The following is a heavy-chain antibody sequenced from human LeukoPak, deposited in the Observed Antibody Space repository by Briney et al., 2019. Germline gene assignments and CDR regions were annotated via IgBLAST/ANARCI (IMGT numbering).Heavy chain of an antibody. J-gene: IGHJ3*02. D-gene: IGHD1-1*01. V-gene: IGHV3-23*01. CDR3: AKGRRNWNHDAFDI. Sequence: PGASLRLSCAASGFTFSIYAMSWVRQAPGEGLECVSAISGSGGSTYYADSVKGRFTISRDNSKNTLYLQMNSLRAEDTAVYYCAKGRRNWNHDAFDIWGQGTMVTVSS. CDR1: GFTFSIYA. CDR2: ISGSGGST.